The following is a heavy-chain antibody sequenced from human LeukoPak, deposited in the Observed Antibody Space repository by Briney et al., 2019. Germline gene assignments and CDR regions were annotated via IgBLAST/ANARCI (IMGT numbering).Heavy chain of an antibody. V-gene: IGHV4-59*01. CDR2: IYYSGST. J-gene: IGHJ4*02. CDR3: ARSGYDSNYFDY. Sequence: PSETLSLTCTVSGGSISSYYWSWIRQPPGKGLEWIGYIYYSGSTNYNPSLKSRVTISVDTSKNQFSLKLSSVTAADTAFYYCARSGYDSNYFDYWGREPWSPSPQ. D-gene: IGHD5-12*01. CDR1: GGSISSYY.